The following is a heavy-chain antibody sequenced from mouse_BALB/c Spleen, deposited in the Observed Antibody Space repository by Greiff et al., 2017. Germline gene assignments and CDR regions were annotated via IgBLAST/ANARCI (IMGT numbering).Heavy chain of an antibody. J-gene: IGHJ1*01. Sequence: EADGGLVQPKGSLKLSCAASGFTFNTYALNWVRQAPGKGLEWVARIRSKSNNYATYYADSVKDRFTISRDDSQSMLYLQMNNLKTEDTAMYYCVRRGYGSSWYFDVWGAGTTVTVSS. CDR3: VRRGYGSSWYFDV. CDR1: GFTFNTYA. CDR2: IRSKSNNYAT. V-gene: IGHV10-1*02. D-gene: IGHD1-1*01.